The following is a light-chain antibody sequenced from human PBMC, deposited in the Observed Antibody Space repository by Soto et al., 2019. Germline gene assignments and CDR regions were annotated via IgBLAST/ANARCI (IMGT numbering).Light chain of an antibody. V-gene: IGLV2-8*01. CDR1: GSDVGNYNY. CDR3: TSYAAGKNVV. CDR2: EVN. J-gene: IGLJ2*01. Sequence: QSVLTQPPSASGSPGQSVTISCTGTGSDVGNYNYVSWYQQYPGKAPKLMIYEVNKRPSGVPDRFSGSKSGNTASLTVSGLQAEDEADYYCTSYAAGKNVVFGGGTKLTVL.